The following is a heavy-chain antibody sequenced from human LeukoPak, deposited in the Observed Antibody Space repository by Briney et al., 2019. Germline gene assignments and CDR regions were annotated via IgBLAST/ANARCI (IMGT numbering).Heavy chain of an antibody. D-gene: IGHD4-11*01. J-gene: IGHJ6*02. Sequence: GGSLRLSCAASGFTVSSNYMSGVRQAPGKGLEWVSVIYSGGSTYYADSVKGRFTISRDNSKNTLYLQMNSLRAEDTAVYYCAMAYSYYGMDVWGQGTPATVSS. CDR1: GFTVSSNY. CDR3: AMAYSYYGMDV. V-gene: IGHV3-66*01. CDR2: IYSGGST.